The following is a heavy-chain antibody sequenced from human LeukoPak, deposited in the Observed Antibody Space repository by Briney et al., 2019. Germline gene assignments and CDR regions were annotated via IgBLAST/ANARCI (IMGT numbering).Heavy chain of an antibody. V-gene: IGHV3-21*01. D-gene: IGHD6-13*01. Sequence: GGSLRLSCAASEFTFSSYRMDWVRQAPGKGLEWVASISSGSIEIYYADAVKGRFTISRDNAKNSLYLQMSSLRGEDTAVYYCARGGYSHYDYWGQGTLVIVSS. J-gene: IGHJ4*02. CDR2: ISSGSIEI. CDR1: EFTFSSYR. CDR3: ARGGYSHYDY.